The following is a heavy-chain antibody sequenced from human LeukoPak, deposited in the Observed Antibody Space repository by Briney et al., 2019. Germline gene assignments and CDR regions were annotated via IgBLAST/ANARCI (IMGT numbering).Heavy chain of an antibody. J-gene: IGHJ4*02. CDR2: VTPNSGNT. V-gene: IGHV1-8*02. Sequence: ASVKVSCKASGYTFTSYAMHWVRQAPGQGLEWMGWVTPNSGNTGYAQKFQGRVTMTSDTSTRTAYMELSSLTSEDTAVYYCARHSQNPDYWGQGTLVTVSS. CDR3: ARHSQNPDY. D-gene: IGHD2-21*01. CDR1: GYTFTSYA.